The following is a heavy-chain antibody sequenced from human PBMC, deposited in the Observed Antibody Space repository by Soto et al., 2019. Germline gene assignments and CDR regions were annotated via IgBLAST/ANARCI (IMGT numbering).Heavy chain of an antibody. J-gene: IGHJ6*02. Sequence: VQLVESGGGVVQPGRSLRLSCAASGFTFGSYGMHWVRQAPGKGLEWVAVISYDGSNKYYADSVKGRFTISRDNSKTTLYLQMNSLRAEDTAVYYCAKVMYDSSGYYYLSYYYYGMDVWGQGTTVTVSS. D-gene: IGHD3-22*01. V-gene: IGHV3-30*18. CDR2: ISYDGSNK. CDR1: GFTFGSYG. CDR3: AKVMYDSSGYYYLSYYYYGMDV.